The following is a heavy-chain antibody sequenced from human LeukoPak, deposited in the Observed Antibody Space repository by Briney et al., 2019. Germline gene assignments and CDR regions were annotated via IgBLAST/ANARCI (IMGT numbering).Heavy chain of an antibody. CDR3: ARVAGYCSGGSCYSVGILDY. J-gene: IGHJ4*02. Sequence: SETLSLTCAVYGGSFSGYYWSWIRQPPGKGLEWIGEINHSGSTNYNPSLKSRVTISVDTSKNQFSLKLSSVTAADTAVYYCARVAGYCSGGSCYSVGILDYWGQGTLVTVSS. D-gene: IGHD2-15*01. CDR2: INHSGST. V-gene: IGHV4-34*01. CDR1: GGSFSGYY.